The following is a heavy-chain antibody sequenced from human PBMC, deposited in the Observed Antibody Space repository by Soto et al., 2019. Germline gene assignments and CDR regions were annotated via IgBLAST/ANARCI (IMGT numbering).Heavy chain of an antibody. V-gene: IGHV4-30-4*01. D-gene: IGHD3-22*01. CDR1: GGSISSGDYY. Sequence: QVQLQESGPGLVKPSQTLSLTCTVSGGSISSGDYYWSWIRQPPGKGLEWIGYIYYSGSTYYNPSLKSGVTISVDTSKNQFSLKLSSVTAADTAVYYCASLNYYDSSGYYYSPYYFDYWGQGTLVTVSS. J-gene: IGHJ4*02. CDR2: IYYSGST. CDR3: ASLNYYDSSGYYYSPYYFDY.